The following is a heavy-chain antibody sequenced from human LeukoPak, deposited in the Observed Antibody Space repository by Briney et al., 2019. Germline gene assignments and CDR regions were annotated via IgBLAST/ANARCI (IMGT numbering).Heavy chain of an antibody. V-gene: IGHV4-34*01. J-gene: IGHJ3*02. CDR3: ARLRLKYYDFWSGYSQGAFDI. Sequence: SETLSLTCAVYGGSFSGYYWSWIRQPPGKGLEWIGEIHHSGSTNYNPSLKSRVTISVNTFNTHFSLKLSSVTAADTAVYYCARLRLKYYDFWSGYSQGAFDIWGQGTMVTVSS. CDR2: IHHSGST. D-gene: IGHD3-3*01. CDR1: GGSFSGYY.